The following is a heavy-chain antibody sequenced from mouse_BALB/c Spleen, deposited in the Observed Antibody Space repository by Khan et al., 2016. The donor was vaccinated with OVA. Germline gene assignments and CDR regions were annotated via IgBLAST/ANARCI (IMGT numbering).Heavy chain of an antibody. CDR2: IYPGSGST. CDR3: AKIFYGNSYARDY. Sequence: QVQLQQSGPELVKPGASVKMSCKTSGYTFTDYDIRWVKQSTGQGLEWIGEIYPGSGSTYYNAKFKGKATLTADKSSNTAYMQLSSLTSEDSAVYYCAKIFYGNSYARDYWGQGTAVTVSS. D-gene: IGHD2-1*01. J-gene: IGHJ4*01. V-gene: IGHV1-77*01. CDR1: GYTFTDYD.